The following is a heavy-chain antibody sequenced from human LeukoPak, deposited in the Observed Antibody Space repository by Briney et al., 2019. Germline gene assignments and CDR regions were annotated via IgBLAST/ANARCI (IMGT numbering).Heavy chain of an antibody. CDR2: MNPNSGKT. CDR1: GYTFTNYD. Sequence: ASVKVSCTASGYTFTNYDINWVRQATGQGLEWMGWMNPNSGKTGYAQKFQGRVTMTRNTSIRTAYMELSSLRSEDTAVYYSAGYYSDYYYYGMDVWGQGTTVTVSS. D-gene: IGHD3-3*01. J-gene: IGHJ6*02. V-gene: IGHV1-8*01. CDR3: AGYYSDYYYYGMDV.